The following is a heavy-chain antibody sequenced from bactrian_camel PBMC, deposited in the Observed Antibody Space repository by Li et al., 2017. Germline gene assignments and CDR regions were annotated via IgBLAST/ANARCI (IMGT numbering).Heavy chain of an antibody. D-gene: IGHD1*01. CDR3: AADLVTDEPSLVEREYYY. J-gene: IGHJ4*01. Sequence: HVQLVESGGGSVQTGGSLTLSCAAGRYTYKRNCMGWFRQRPGKDREGVAVLWIGGAITTYADSVKGRFTISRDGAKNIIALHMDSLKPEDTATYYCAADLVTDEPSLVEREYYYWGQGTQVTVS. CDR1: RYTYKRNC. CDR2: LWIGGAIT. V-gene: IGHV3S1*01.